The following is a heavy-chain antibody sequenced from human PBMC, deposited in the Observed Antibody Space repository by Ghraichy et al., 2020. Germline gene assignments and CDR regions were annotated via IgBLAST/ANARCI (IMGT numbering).Heavy chain of an antibody. D-gene: IGHD3-10*01. CDR1: GGTFSSYA. CDR3: ARDRGEGTMVRGVIINPYYFDY. V-gene: IGHV1-69*13. J-gene: IGHJ4*02. CDR2: IIPIFGTA. Sequence: SVKVSCKASGGTFSSYAISWVRQAPGQGLEWMGGIIPIFGTANYAQKFQGRVTITADESMSTAYMELSSLRSEETAVYYCARDRGEGTMVRGVIINPYYFDYWGQGTLVTVSS.